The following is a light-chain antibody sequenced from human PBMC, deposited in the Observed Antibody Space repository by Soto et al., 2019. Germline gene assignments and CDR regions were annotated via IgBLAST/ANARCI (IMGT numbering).Light chain of an antibody. J-gene: IGKJ3*01. Sequence: EIVLTQSPGTLSLSPGERATLSCTASQFVCGTYFAWYQHKPGRAPRLLIYGASSRAAGIPDRFSGSGSGTDFTLTISRLEPEDFAVYYCHHYGSSPPFTFGPGTKVDIK. CDR2: GAS. V-gene: IGKV3-20*01. CDR3: HHYGSSPPFT. CDR1: QFVCGTY.